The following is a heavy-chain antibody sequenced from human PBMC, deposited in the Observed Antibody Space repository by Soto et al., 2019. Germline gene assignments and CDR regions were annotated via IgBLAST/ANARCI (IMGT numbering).Heavy chain of an antibody. CDR3: ARGGPSHYIVVVVAARVFDY. Sequence: SETLSLTCAVYGGSFSGYYWSWIRQPPGKGLEWIGEINHSGSTNYNPSLKSRVTISVDTSKNQFSLKLSSVTAADTAVYYCARGGPSHYIVVVVAARVFDYWGQGTLVTVSS. J-gene: IGHJ4*02. CDR2: INHSGST. CDR1: GGSFSGYY. D-gene: IGHD2-15*01. V-gene: IGHV4-34*01.